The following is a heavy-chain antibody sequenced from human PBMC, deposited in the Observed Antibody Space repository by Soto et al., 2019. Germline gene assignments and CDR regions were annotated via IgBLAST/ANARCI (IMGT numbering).Heavy chain of an antibody. CDR1: GFTFSSYS. J-gene: IGHJ6*02. Sequence: AGGSLRLSCAASGFTFSSYSMNWVRRAPGKGLEWVSSISSSSSYIYYADSVKGRFTISRDNAKNSLYLQMNSLRAEDTAVYYCARLATVAGTHYYYYGMDVWGQGTTVTVSS. CDR2: ISSSSSYI. D-gene: IGHD6-19*01. CDR3: ARLATVAGTHYYYYGMDV. V-gene: IGHV3-21*01.